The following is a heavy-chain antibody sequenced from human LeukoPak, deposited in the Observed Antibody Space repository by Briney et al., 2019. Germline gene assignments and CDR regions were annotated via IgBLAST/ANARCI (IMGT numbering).Heavy chain of an antibody. J-gene: IGHJ3*02. V-gene: IGHV4-34*01. CDR1: GGSFSGYY. D-gene: IGHD3-22*01. CDR3: ARLPGPVVAHAFDI. CDR2: INHSGST. Sequence: SETLSLTCAVYGGSFSGYYWSWIRQPPGKGLEWIGEINHSGSTNYNPSLKSRVTISVDTSKNQFSLKLSSVTAADTAVYYCARLPGPVVAHAFDIWGQGTMVTVSS.